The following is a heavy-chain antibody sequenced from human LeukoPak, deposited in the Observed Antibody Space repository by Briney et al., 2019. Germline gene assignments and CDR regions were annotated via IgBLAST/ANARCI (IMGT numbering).Heavy chain of an antibody. CDR1: GYSFTNYW. D-gene: IGHD5-18*01. V-gene: IGHV5-51*01. Sequence: GESLKISCKGSGYSFTNYWIGWVRQMPGKGLEWMGIIDPSDSETRYTPSFQGQVTISAAKSLSTAYLQWNSLKASDTAMYYCARQTAMGRSGDYWGQGTLVIVSS. CDR3: ARQTAMGRSGDY. CDR2: IDPSDSET. J-gene: IGHJ4*02.